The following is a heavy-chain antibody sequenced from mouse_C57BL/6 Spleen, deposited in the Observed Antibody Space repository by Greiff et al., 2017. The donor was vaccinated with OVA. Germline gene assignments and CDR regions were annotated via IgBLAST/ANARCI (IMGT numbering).Heavy chain of an antibody. J-gene: IGHJ2*01. V-gene: IGHV6-6*01. CDR3: TRWGDYDGDFDY. D-gene: IGHD2-4*01. CDR2: IRNKANNHAT. CDR1: GFTFSDAW. Sequence: EVKLVESGGGLVQPGGSMKLSCAASGFTFSDAWMDWVRQSPEKGLEWVAEIRNKANNHATYYAESVKGRFTISRDDSKSSVYLQMNSLRAEDTGIDYCTRWGDYDGDFDYWGQGTTLTVSS.